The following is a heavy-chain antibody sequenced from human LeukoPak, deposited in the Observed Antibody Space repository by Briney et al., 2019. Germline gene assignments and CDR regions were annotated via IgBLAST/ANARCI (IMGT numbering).Heavy chain of an antibody. V-gene: IGHV3-21*04. CDR2: ISSSSSYI. CDR1: GFTFSSYS. Sequence: GGSLRLSCAASGFTFSSYSMNWVRQAPGKGLEWVSSISSSSSYIYYADSVKGRFTISRDNSKNTLYLQMNSLRAEDTAVYYCARTRGSHAFDIWGQGTMVTVSS. J-gene: IGHJ3*02. CDR3: ARTRGSHAFDI.